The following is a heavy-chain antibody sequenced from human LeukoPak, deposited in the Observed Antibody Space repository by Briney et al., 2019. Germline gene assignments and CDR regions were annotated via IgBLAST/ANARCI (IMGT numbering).Heavy chain of an antibody. CDR1: GYTFTSYD. J-gene: IGHJ4*02. Sequence: ASVKVSCKSSGYTFTSYDFNWVRQATGQRPEWMGWMSPNSGDTGYAQKFQDRVTMTRNTSISTAYMELSSLRSDDTAVYYCARGPPNWGYDYWGPGTLVTVSS. CDR3: ARGPPNWGYDY. V-gene: IGHV1-8*01. CDR2: MSPNSGDT. D-gene: IGHD7-27*01.